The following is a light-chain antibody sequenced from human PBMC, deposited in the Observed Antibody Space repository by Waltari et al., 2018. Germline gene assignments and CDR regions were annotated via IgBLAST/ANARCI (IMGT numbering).Light chain of an antibody. J-gene: IGLJ1*01. Sequence: QSALTQPASVSGSPGQSITISCTGTSVDVGGYNYVSWYQQHSGKAPKLMIYEVIKRPSGVSNRFSGSKSGNTASLTISGLQAEDEADYYCNSYTTSSTQVFGTGTKVTVL. CDR1: SVDVGGYNY. V-gene: IGLV2-14*01. CDR3: NSYTTSSTQV. CDR2: EVI.